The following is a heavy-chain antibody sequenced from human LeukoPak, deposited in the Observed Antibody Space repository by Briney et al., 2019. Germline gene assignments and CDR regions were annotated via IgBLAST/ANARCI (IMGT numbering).Heavy chain of an antibody. J-gene: IGHJ4*02. CDR2: LHSDGTT. D-gene: IGHD2-2*01. V-gene: IGHV3-66*01. CDR3: VGRRRDAAAYDH. CDR1: GFTVNTNY. Sequence: GETLRLSCTASGFTVNTNYMRWVRLAPGKGLEWVSLLHSDGTTYYAESVKRRFTISTDNSRNTLYLPMTSLRLEDTAVYYCVGRRRDAAAYDHWGQGTLVTVSS.